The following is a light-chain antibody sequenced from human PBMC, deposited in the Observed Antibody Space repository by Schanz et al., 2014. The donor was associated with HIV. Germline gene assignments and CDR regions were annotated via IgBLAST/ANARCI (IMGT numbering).Light chain of an antibody. CDR3: QQFHTYPYT. V-gene: IGKV1-5*01. CDR1: QSIGDS. Sequence: DIQMTQFPSTLSASVGDRVTITCRASQSIGDSLAWFQQKPGRAPQLLIYGASTLPRGVPTTFSGSGSGTEFTLTISSLQPEDFATYYCQQFHTYPYTFGQGTKLEIK. J-gene: IGKJ2*01. CDR2: GAS.